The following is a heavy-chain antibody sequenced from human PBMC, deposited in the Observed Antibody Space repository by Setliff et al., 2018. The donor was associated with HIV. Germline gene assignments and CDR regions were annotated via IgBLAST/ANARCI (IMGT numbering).Heavy chain of an antibody. J-gene: IGHJ4*02. V-gene: IGHV2-70*11. D-gene: IGHD6-19*01. CDR1: GFSLSTSGMC. Sequence: GSGPTLVNPTQTLTLTCTFSGFSLSTSGMCVSWIRQPPGKALEWLARIDWDDDKYYSTSLKTRLTISKDTSKNQVVLTMTNMDPVDTATYYCAFASRPQRGLAVAANFDYWGRGTLVTVSS. CDR3: AFASRPQRGLAVAANFDY. CDR2: IDWDDDK.